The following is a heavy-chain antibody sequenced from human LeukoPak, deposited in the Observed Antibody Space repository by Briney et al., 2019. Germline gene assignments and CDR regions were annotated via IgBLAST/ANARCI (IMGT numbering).Heavy chain of an antibody. Sequence: GGSLRLSCAASGFTFSSYGMHWVRQAPGKGLEWVAVIRYDGSNKYYADSVKGRFTISRDNSKNTLYLQMNSLRAEDTAVYYCARAVLRFLESHMDVWGKGTTVTVSS. CDR1: GFTFSSYG. D-gene: IGHD3-3*01. J-gene: IGHJ6*03. CDR3: ARAVLRFLESHMDV. CDR2: IRYDGSNK. V-gene: IGHV3-33*01.